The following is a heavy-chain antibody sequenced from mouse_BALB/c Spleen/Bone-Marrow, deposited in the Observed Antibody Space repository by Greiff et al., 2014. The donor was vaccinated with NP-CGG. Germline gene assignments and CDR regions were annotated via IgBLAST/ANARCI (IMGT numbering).Heavy chain of an antibody. J-gene: IGHJ4*01. D-gene: IGHD2-4*01. CDR3: ARQGYYDYDYAMDY. CDR2: ISSGGGST. Sequence: DVKLVESGGGLVKPGGSLKLSCAASGFAFSSYDMSWIRQTPEKRLEWVAYISSGGGSTYYPDTVKGRFTISRDNAKSTLYLQMSSLKSEDTAMYYCARQGYYDYDYAMDYWGQGTSVTVSS. V-gene: IGHV5-12-1*01. CDR1: GFAFSSYD.